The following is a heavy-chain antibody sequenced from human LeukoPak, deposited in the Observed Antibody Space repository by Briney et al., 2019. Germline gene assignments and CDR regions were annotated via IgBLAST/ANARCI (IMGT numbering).Heavy chain of an antibody. V-gene: IGHV4-39*01. J-gene: IGHJ6*02. Sequence: SETLSLTCTVSGGSISSSSYYWGWIRQPPGKGLEWIGSIYYSGSTYYNPSLKSRVTISVDTSKNQFSLKLSSVTAADTAVYYCARLRVAVVAATRYYYGMDVWGQGTTVTVSS. CDR1: GGSISSSSYY. D-gene: IGHD2-15*01. CDR3: ARLRVAVVAATRYYYGMDV. CDR2: IYYSGST.